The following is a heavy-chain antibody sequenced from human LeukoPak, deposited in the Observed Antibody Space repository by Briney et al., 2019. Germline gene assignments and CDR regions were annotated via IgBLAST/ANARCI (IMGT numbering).Heavy chain of an antibody. D-gene: IGHD4-17*01. V-gene: IGHV4-34*01. CDR2: INHSGST. Sequence: SETLSLTCGVNGGSFSGYYWSWIRQPPGKGLEWIGEINHSGSTKYNPSLKSRVTISVDTSKNYFSLKLNSVTAADTAVYYCARGFGDYYFDYWGQGTLVTVSS. J-gene: IGHJ4*02. CDR3: ARGFGDYYFDY. CDR1: GGSFSGYY.